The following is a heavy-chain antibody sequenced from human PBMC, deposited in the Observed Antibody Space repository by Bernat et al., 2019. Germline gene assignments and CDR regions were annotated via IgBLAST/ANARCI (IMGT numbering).Heavy chain of an antibody. CDR1: GYTFTSYA. V-gene: IGHV1-3*01. D-gene: IGHD3-3*01. J-gene: IGHJ4*02. Sequence: QVQLVQSGAEVKKPGASVKVSCKASGYTFTSYAMHWVRQAPGQRLEWMGWINAGNGNTKYSQKFQGRVTITRDTSASTAYMELSSLRSEDTAVYYCARGPITIFPAYYFDYWGQGTLVTVSS. CDR3: ARGPITIFPAYYFDY. CDR2: INAGNGNT.